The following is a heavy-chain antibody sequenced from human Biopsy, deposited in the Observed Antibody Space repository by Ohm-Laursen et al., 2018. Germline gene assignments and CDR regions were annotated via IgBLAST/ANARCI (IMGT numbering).Heavy chain of an antibody. V-gene: IGHV1-2*02. CDR3: ARESNLKRLGD. D-gene: IGHD3-16*01. J-gene: IGHJ4*02. CDR1: GYTFTGYY. Sequence: SSVKVSCKASGYTFTGYYIHWVRQAPGQGLEWMGYINPKNGDTNYEQKFRGRVTVTRDTSINTLYVDLSRLTPDDTAVYYCARESNLKRLGDWGQGTLVTVSS. CDR2: INPKNGDT.